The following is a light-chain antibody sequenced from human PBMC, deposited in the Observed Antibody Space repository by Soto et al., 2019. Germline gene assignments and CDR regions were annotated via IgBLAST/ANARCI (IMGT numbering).Light chain of an antibody. Sequence: QSVLTQPASVSGSPGQSITISCTGTTSDVGRFNLVSWYQQHPGKVPKLIVYEDTQRPSTVSDRFSGSKSDNTASLTISGLQADDEADYYCCSYAGLSTYVLFGGGTQLTVL. CDR2: EDT. V-gene: IGLV2-23*01. CDR3: CSYAGLSTYVL. CDR1: TSDVGRFNL. J-gene: IGLJ2*01.